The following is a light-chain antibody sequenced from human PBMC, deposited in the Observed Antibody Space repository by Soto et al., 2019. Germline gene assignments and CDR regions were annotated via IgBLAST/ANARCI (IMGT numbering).Light chain of an antibody. CDR3: HQGNNWPIFT. CDR1: QSVSKT. CDR2: TGS. J-gene: IGKJ3*01. V-gene: IGKV3-11*01. Sequence: EIVLTQSPATLSLSPGERATLSCRASQSVSKTLAWYQQKPGQAPRLLIYTGSNRSTGVPARFSGSGCRTDFTLTISSLEPEDFAVYYCHQGNNWPIFTFGPGTKVEIK.